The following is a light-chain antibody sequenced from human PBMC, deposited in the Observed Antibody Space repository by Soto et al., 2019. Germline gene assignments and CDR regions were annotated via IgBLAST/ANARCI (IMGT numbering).Light chain of an antibody. V-gene: IGKV1-5*03. CDR3: QHYNSYSAA. J-gene: IGKJ1*01. CDR1: QTISSW. Sequence: DIQMTQSPSTLSGSVGDRVTITCRASQTISSWLAWYQQKPGKAPKLLIYKASTLKSGVQSRFSGSGSWTDFTLTISSLQPNDFPTYYCQHYNSYSAAFGQGTKVELK. CDR2: KAS.